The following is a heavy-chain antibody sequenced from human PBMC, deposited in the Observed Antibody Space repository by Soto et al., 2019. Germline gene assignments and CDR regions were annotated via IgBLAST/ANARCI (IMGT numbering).Heavy chain of an antibody. CDR1: GFTFSSYG. Sequence: SGGSLRLSCAASGFTFSSYGMHWVRQAPGKGLEWVAVIWYDGSNKYYADSVKGRFTISRDNSKNTLYLQMNSLRAEDTAVYYCARDEGTVIGDYYYYYGMDVWGQGTTVTVYS. D-gene: IGHD1-1*01. J-gene: IGHJ6*02. V-gene: IGHV3-33*01. CDR3: ARDEGTVIGDYYYYYGMDV. CDR2: IWYDGSNK.